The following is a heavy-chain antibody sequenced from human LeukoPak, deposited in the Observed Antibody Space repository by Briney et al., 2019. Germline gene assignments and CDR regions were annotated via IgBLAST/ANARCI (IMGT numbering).Heavy chain of an antibody. J-gene: IGHJ4*02. CDR3: ARDIQRTYYYDKKPPLDY. Sequence: ASVKVSCKASGYTFTSYGISWVRQAPGQGLEWMGWISAYNGNTNYAQKLQGRVTMTTDTSTSTAYMELRSLRSDDTAVYYCARDIQRTYYYDKKPPLDYWGQGTLVTVSS. CDR2: ISAYNGNT. CDR1: GYTFTSYG. D-gene: IGHD3-22*01. V-gene: IGHV1-18*01.